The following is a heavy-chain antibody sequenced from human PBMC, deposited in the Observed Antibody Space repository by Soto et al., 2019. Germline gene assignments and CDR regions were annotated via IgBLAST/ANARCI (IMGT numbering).Heavy chain of an antibody. CDR1: GGSFSSYA. CDR3: GLSVTGDMYHWFYP. V-gene: IGHV1-69*14. D-gene: IGHD2-21*02. J-gene: IGHJ5*02. CDR2: IIPMFGSR. Sequence: QVQLVQSGAEVKRPGSSVKVSCKASGGSFSSYAITWMRQAPGQGLEWVGGIIPMFGSRSYAQNFQGRVTITADKSTNPVYMDLSSLTSLDTAIYYCGLSVTGDMYHWFYPWGQGTLVTVTS.